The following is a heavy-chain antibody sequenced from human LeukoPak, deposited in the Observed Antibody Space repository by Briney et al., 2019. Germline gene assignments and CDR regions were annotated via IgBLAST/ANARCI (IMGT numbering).Heavy chain of an antibody. Sequence: PGGSLRLSCAASGFTFSNYAMSWVRQAPGKGLEWVSYISSSSSTIYYADSVRGRFTISRDNAKNSLYLQMNSLRAEDTAVYYCARRYSSSSPLFDYWGQGTLVTVSS. CDR3: ARRYSSSSPLFDY. V-gene: IGHV3-48*04. CDR2: ISSSSSTI. CDR1: GFTFSNYA. D-gene: IGHD6-6*01. J-gene: IGHJ4*02.